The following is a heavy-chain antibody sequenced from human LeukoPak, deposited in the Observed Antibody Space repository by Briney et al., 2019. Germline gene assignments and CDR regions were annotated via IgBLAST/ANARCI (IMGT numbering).Heavy chain of an antibody. CDR1: GFLFNTYE. V-gene: IGHV3-48*03. J-gene: IGHJ6*04. CDR3: AELGITMIGGV. CDR2: ISSSGSTI. D-gene: IGHD3-10*02. Sequence: GGSLRLSCAASGFLFNTYEMNWVRQAPGKGLEWVSYISSSGSTIYYADSIKGRFTISRDSAKNSLYLQMNSLRAEDTAVYYCAELGITMIGGVWGKGTTVTISS.